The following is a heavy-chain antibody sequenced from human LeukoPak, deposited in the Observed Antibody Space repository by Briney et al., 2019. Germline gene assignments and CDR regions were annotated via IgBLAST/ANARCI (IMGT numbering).Heavy chain of an antibody. CDR2: INDDGSEK. J-gene: IGHJ4*02. CDR1: GFSLSNYW. D-gene: IGHD6-13*01. V-gene: IGHV3-7*01. CDR3: ARLTPGQQFIYY. Sequence: GGSLRLSCVASGFSLSNYWMSWVRQAPGKGLEWGANINDDGSEKYYVGSVKGRFAISRDNAKNTLYLQMDNLRVEDTAVYYCARLTPGQQFIYYWGQGDLVSVSS.